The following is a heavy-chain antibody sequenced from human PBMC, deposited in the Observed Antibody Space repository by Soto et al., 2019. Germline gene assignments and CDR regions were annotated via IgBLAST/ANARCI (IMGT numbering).Heavy chain of an antibody. CDR3: ARDGGGSSWYNFGYYYGMDV. CDR1: GFTFSSYG. Sequence: HPGGSLRLSCAASGFTFSSYGMHWVRQAPGKGLEWVAVIWYDGSNKYYADSVKGRFTISRDNSKNTLYLQMNSLRAEDTVVYYCARDGGGSSWYNFGYYYGMDVWGQGTTVTVSS. CDR2: IWYDGSNK. J-gene: IGHJ6*02. V-gene: IGHV3-33*01. D-gene: IGHD6-13*01.